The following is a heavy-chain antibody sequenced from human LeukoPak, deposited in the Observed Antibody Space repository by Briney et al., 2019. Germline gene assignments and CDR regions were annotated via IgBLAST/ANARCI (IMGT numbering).Heavy chain of an antibody. Sequence: VASVKVSCKASGGTFSSYAISWVRQAPGQGLEWMGGIIPIFGTANYAQKFQGRVTITADESTSTAYMELSSLRSEDTAVYYCARNRREYSSSSHDAFDIWGQGTMVTVSS. CDR2: IIPIFGTA. CDR3: ARNRREYSSSSHDAFDI. D-gene: IGHD6-6*01. V-gene: IGHV1-69*13. CDR1: GGTFSSYA. J-gene: IGHJ3*02.